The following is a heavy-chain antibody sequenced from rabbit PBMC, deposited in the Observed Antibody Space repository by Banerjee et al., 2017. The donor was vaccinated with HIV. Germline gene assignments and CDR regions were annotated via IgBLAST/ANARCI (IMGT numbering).Heavy chain of an antibody. J-gene: IGHJ4*01. V-gene: IGHV1S45*01. CDR2: SNTGSGGK. CDR1: GFSFSSSYW. D-gene: IGHD6-1*01. Sequence: QEQLEESGGGLVKPEGSLTLTCTASGFSFSSSYWICWVRQAPGKGLEWIGCSNTGSGGKWYPSWVNGRFTISKASSTTMTLQMTSLTAADTATYLCARVGYIGYACSLWGPGTLVTVS. CDR3: ARVGYIGYACSL.